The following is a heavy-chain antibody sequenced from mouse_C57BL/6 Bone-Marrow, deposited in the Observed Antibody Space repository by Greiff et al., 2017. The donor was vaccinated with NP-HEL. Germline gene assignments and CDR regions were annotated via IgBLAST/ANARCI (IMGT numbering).Heavy chain of an antibody. D-gene: IGHD1-1*01. CDR1: GFNIKDHY. CDR2: IDPEDGDT. V-gene: IGHV14-1*01. Sequence: EVQLQQSGAELVRPGASVKLSCTASGFNIKDHYMHWVKQRPEQGLEWIGRIDPEDGDTEYAPKFQGKATMTADTSSNTAYLQLSSLTSEDTAVYYCTRDYGSLFAYWGQGTLVTVSA. J-gene: IGHJ3*01. CDR3: TRDYGSLFAY.